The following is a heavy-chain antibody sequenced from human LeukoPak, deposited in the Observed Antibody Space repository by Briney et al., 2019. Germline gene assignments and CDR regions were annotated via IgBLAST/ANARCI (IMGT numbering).Heavy chain of an antibody. CDR2: IYSGGST. J-gene: IGHJ6*02. CDR1: GFTFSSYS. CDR3: ARSVVVPAAPTPYYYYYGMDV. D-gene: IGHD2-2*01. V-gene: IGHV3-66*01. Sequence: GGSLRLSCAASGFTFSSYSMNWVRQAPGKGLEWVSVIYSGGSTYYADSVKGRFTISRDNSKNTLYLQMNSLRAEDTAVYYCARSVVVPAAPTPYYYYYGMDVWGQGTTVTVSS.